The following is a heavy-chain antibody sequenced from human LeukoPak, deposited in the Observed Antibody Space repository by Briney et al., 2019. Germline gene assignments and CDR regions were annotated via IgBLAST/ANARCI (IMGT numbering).Heavy chain of an antibody. CDR3: ARDLYRGYSGYDH. D-gene: IGHD5-12*01. Sequence: GASVKVSCKASGYTFTDYYMHWVRQAPGQGLEWMGWINPNSGGTNYAQKFQGRVTMTRDTSISTAYMELSRLRSDDTAVYYCARDLYRGYSGYDHWGQGTLVTVSS. CDR2: INPNSGGT. V-gene: IGHV1-2*02. CDR1: GYTFTDYY. J-gene: IGHJ5*02.